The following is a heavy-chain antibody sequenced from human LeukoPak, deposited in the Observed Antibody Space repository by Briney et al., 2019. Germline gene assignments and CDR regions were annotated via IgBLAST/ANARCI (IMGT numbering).Heavy chain of an antibody. J-gene: IGHJ6*02. CDR2: IYYSGST. Sequence: SETLSLTCTVSGGSISSYYWSWIRQPPGKGLEWIGYIYYSGSTNYNPSLKSRVAISVDTSKNQFSLKLSSVTAADTAVYYCAGYCYSRSSEPYYYYYYGMDVWGQGTTVTVSS. CDR3: AGYCYSRSSEPYYYYYYGMDV. CDR1: GGSISSYY. V-gene: IGHV4-59*01. D-gene: IGHD6-6*01.